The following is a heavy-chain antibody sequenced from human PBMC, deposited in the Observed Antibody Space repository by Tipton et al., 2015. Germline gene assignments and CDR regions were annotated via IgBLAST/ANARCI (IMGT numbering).Heavy chain of an antibody. J-gene: IGHJ6*02. CDR3: ARDSGLIRDYYYYAMDV. CDR2: IYYNGST. CDR1: GGSVTSGSYY. D-gene: IGHD3-10*01. Sequence: VKPSETLSLTCGVSGGSVTSGSYYWNWIRQPPGQGLEWIGDIYYNGSTKYNPSLKSRVTISVDTSKNQFFLKLNSVTAADTAVYYCARDSGLIRDYYYYAMDVWGQGTTVTVSS. V-gene: IGHV4-61*01.